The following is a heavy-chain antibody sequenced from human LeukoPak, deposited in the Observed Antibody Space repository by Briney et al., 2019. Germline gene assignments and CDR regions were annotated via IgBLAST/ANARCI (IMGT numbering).Heavy chain of an antibody. Sequence: PGGSLRLSCAASGFTFSSYSMNWVRQAPGKGLEWVSKISSSSSTIYYADSVKGRFTISRDNSKNTLYLQMNSLRPEDTAVYYCAKETGAYCSGGSCRGLDPWGQGTLVTVSS. CDR1: GFTFSSYS. D-gene: IGHD2-15*01. V-gene: IGHV3-48*01. J-gene: IGHJ5*02. CDR3: AKETGAYCSGGSCRGLDP. CDR2: ISSSSSTI.